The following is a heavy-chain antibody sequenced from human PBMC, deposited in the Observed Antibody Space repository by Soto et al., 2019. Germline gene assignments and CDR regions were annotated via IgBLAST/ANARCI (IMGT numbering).Heavy chain of an antibody. J-gene: IGHJ6*03. CDR1: GDSVNSDY. Sequence: SETLSLTCTVSGDSVNSDYWSWVRQPPGKGLEWIGYIYNSGSTNYNPSLKSRVTMSVDPSKNQFSLKLSSATVADTAVYYCARYLRSGLYYMDVWGKGTTVTVSS. CDR2: IYNSGST. D-gene: IGHD3-3*01. CDR3: ARYLRSGLYYMDV. V-gene: IGHV4-59*08.